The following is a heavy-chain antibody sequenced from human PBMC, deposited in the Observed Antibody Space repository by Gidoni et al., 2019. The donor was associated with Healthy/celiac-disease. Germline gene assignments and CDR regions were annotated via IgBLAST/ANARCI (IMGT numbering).Heavy chain of an antibody. CDR2: ISSSSSYI. CDR3: ARVYSSSWDYGMDV. D-gene: IGHD6-13*01. Sequence: EVQLVESGGGLVKHGGCLRVSCAASGLTFSSYSMNWVRQAPGKGLEWVSSISSSSSYIYYADSVKGRFTISRDNAKNSLYLQMNSLRAEDTAVYYCARVYSSSWDYGMDVWGQGTTVTVSS. J-gene: IGHJ6*02. CDR1: GLTFSSYS. V-gene: IGHV3-21*01.